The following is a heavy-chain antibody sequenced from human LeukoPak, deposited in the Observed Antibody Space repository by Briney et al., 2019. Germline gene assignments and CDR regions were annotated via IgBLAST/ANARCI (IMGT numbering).Heavy chain of an antibody. D-gene: IGHD6-19*01. CDR3: ARERRSSGWYDAFDM. J-gene: IGHJ3*02. CDR2: IHSDGSGI. V-gene: IGHV3-74*01. Sequence: PGGSLRLSCAASEFTFSSFWMHWVRQAPGKGRVWVSGIHSDGSGIRYADSVKGRSTISRDNAKNTLYLQMNSLRAEDTAVYYCARERRSSGWYDAFDMRGQGTMVTVSS. CDR1: EFTFSSFW.